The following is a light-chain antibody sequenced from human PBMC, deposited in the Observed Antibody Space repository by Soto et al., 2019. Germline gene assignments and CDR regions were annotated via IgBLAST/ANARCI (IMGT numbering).Light chain of an antibody. Sequence: IVLTQSPATLSLSPGERATLSCRASQSVGTDLAWYQRKPGQAPRLLIYDTSNRATGIPARFRGSGSGTDFTLTISSLEPEDFAVYYCQQRTNWPRLTFGGGTKVEIK. V-gene: IGKV3-11*01. CDR1: QSVGTD. CDR2: DTS. J-gene: IGKJ4*01. CDR3: QQRTNWPRLT.